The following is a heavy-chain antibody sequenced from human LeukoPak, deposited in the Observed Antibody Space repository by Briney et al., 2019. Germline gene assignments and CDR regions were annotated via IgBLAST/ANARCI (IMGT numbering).Heavy chain of an antibody. D-gene: IGHD1-1*01. CDR3: ARGPAGYN. V-gene: IGHV3-53*01. CDR1: GFTVSSNH. CDR2: IYSGGST. J-gene: IGHJ4*02. Sequence: GGSLRLSCAASGFTVSSNHMSWVRQAPGKGLEWVSVIYSGGSTDYADSVKGRFTISRDILKNTLYLQMNSLRAEETAVYYCARGPAGYNWGQGTLVTVSS.